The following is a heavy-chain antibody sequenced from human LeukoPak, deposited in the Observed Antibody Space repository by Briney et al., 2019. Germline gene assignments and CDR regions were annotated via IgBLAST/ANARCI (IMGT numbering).Heavy chain of an antibody. Sequence: PGGSLRLSCAASGFTFSSYAMHWVRQAPGKGLEWVAVISYDGSNKYYADSVKGRFAISRDNSKNTLYLQMNSLRAEDTAVYYCARSYDFWSGYPLYYFDYWGQGTLVTVSS. V-gene: IGHV3-30*09. CDR3: ARSYDFWSGYPLYYFDY. CDR1: GFTFSSYA. D-gene: IGHD3-3*01. CDR2: ISYDGSNK. J-gene: IGHJ4*02.